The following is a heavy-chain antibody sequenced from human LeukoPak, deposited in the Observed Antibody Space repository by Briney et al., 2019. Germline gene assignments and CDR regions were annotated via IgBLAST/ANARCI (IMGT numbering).Heavy chain of an antibody. Sequence: GGSLRLSCAASGFTFSSYAVSWVRQAPGKGLQWVSALSGRGDRTYYADSVKGRFTISRDNAKNSLYLQMNSLRAEDTAVYYCAELGITMIGGVWGKGTTVTISS. CDR3: AELGITMIGGV. CDR1: GFTFSSYA. D-gene: IGHD3-10*02. CDR2: LSGRGDRT. V-gene: IGHV3-23*01. J-gene: IGHJ6*04.